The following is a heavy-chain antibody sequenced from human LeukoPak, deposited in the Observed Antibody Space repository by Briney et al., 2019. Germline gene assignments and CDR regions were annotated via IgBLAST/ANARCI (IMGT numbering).Heavy chain of an antibody. Sequence: GGSLRLSCAASGFTFSDYYMSWIRQAPGKGLEWVSYISSSGSTIYYADSVKGRFTISRDNSKNTLYLQMNSLRAEDTAVYYCAKESGSYIVVVTAIPIYYFDYWGQGTLVTVSS. V-gene: IGHV3-11*01. CDR2: ISSSGSTI. D-gene: IGHD2-21*02. CDR1: GFTFSDYY. J-gene: IGHJ4*02. CDR3: AKESGSYIVVVTAIPIYYFDY.